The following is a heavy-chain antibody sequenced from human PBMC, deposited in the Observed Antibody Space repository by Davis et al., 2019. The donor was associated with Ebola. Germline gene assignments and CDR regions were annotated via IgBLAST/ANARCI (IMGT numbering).Heavy chain of an antibody. D-gene: IGHD2-21*01. J-gene: IGHJ4*02. CDR3: ARHRYSFNYPEFDY. CDR2: TYHTGSD. CDR1: GFTVSSNY. Sequence: ESLKISCAASGFTVSSNYMSWVRQAPGKGLEWIGTTYHTGSDLYNPSLRSRVTLSVDTSKNQFSLRLVSVTAADTAMYYCARHRYSFNYPEFDYWGQGTLVNVSS. V-gene: IGHV4-34*01.